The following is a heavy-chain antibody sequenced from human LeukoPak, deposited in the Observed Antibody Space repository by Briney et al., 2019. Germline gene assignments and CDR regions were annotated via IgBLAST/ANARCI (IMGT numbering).Heavy chain of an antibody. CDR2: INAGYGDT. V-gene: IGHV1-3*03. J-gene: IGHJ6*03. Sequence: GASVKVSCKASGYTFTSYYMHWVRQAPGQRLEWMGWINAGYGDTKYSQEFQGRVTITWDTSANTAYMDLSSLTSEDMAVYYCARGSSSSWSYYYMDVWGEGTTVTVSS. D-gene: IGHD6-6*01. CDR3: ARGSSSSWSYYYMDV. CDR1: GYTFTSYY.